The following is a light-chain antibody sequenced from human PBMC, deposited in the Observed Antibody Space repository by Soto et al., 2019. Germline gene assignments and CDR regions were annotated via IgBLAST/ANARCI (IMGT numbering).Light chain of an antibody. V-gene: IGKV1-5*01. CDR1: QSISSW. J-gene: IGKJ4*01. Sequence: DIQMTQSPSTLSASVGDRVTITCRASQSISSWLAWYQQKPGKAPKLLIFDASSLESGVPSRFSGSGSGAEFTLTISSLQPDDSANYYCQQYNSYSPLTFGGGTKVDSK. CDR2: DAS. CDR3: QQYNSYSPLT.